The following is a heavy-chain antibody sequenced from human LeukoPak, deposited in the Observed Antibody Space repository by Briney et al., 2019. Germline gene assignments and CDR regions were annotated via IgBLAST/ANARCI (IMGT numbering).Heavy chain of an antibody. CDR3: ARGLGVQVGAKGVGAFDI. CDR1: GFIFSNYV. Sequence: GGSLRLSCAASGFIFSNYVMSWVRQAPGKGLEWVSAISGSGANTYYADSVKGRFTISRDNSKNTLYLQMNSLRAEDTAVYYCARGLGVQVGAKGVGAFDIWGQGTMVTVSS. D-gene: IGHD1-26*01. V-gene: IGHV3-23*01. CDR2: ISGSGANT. J-gene: IGHJ3*02.